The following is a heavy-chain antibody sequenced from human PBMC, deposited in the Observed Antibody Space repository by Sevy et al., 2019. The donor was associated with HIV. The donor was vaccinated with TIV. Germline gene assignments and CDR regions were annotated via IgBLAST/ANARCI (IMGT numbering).Heavy chain of an antibody. CDR1: GFTFSSYS. CDR3: ARDPRTAAAGTRYFDY. D-gene: IGHD6-13*01. J-gene: IGHJ4*02. Sequence: GGSLRLSCAASGFTFSSYSMNWVRQAPGKGLEWVSSISSSSSYIDYADSVKGRFTISRDNAKNSLYLQMNSLRAEDTAVYYGARDPRTAAAGTRYFDYWGQGTLVTVSS. CDR2: ISSSSSYI. V-gene: IGHV3-21*01.